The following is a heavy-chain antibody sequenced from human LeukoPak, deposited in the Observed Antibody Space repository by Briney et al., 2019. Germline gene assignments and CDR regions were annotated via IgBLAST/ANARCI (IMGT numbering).Heavy chain of an antibody. CDR2: IIPIFGTA. Sequence: SVKVSCKASGGTFSSYAISWVRQAPGQGLEWMGGIIPIFGTANYAQKFQGRVTITADESTSTAYMELSGLRSEDTAVYYCARELAPVYGEDPYTFDYWGQGTLVTVSS. J-gene: IGHJ4*02. CDR1: GGTFSSYA. V-gene: IGHV1-69*01. CDR3: ARELAPVYGEDPYTFDY. D-gene: IGHD4-17*01.